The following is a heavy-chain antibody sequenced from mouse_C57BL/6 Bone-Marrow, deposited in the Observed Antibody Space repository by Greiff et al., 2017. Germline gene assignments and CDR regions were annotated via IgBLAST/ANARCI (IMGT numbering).Heavy chain of an antibody. J-gene: IGHJ2*01. D-gene: IGHD2-1*01. CDR1: GYTFPTYP. Sequence: QVQLQQSGAELVKPGASVKMSCKASGYTFPTYPIEWMKQNHGQSLEWIGNFHPYNDDTKYNEKFKGKATLTVEKSSSTVYYELSRLTSDDSAVYYCARGGNYGGYYFDYWGQGTTLTVSS. CDR2: FHPYNDDT. V-gene: IGHV1-47*01. CDR3: ARGGNYGGYYFDY.